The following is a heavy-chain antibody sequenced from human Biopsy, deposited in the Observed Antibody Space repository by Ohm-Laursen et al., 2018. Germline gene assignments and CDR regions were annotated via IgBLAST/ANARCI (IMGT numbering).Heavy chain of an antibody. CDR1: EGTFSNYG. J-gene: IGHJ1*01. Sequence: SVKVSCKAHEGTFSNYGVNWVRQAPGQGLEWLGGNIPILGTGNYAQKFQDRVTVAADTSTSTATMELRSLRSDDTAVYYCATKLTGYFHRWGQGTLVIVSS. CDR3: ATKLTGYFHR. D-gene: IGHD3-9*01. V-gene: IGHV1-69*06. CDR2: NIPILGTG.